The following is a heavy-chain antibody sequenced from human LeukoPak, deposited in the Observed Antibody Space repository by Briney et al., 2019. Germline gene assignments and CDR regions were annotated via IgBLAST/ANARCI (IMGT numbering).Heavy chain of an antibody. D-gene: IGHD5-24*01. CDR1: GFTFSSFV. CDR2: IRYDGSNK. CDR3: ASLRDGYNNLDY. J-gene: IGHJ4*02. V-gene: IGHV3-30*02. Sequence: GGSLRLSCAASGFTFSSFVMHWVRQAPGKGLEWVAFIRYDGSNKYYADSVKGRFTISRDNSKNTLYLQMNSLRAEDTAVYYCASLRDGYNNLDYWGQGTLVTVSS.